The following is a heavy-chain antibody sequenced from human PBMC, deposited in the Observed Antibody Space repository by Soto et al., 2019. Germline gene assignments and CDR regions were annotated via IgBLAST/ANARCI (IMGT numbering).Heavy chain of an antibody. J-gene: IGHJ4*02. Sequence: QVQLVQSGAEVKKPGSSVKVSCKASGGTFSIYAISWVRQAPGQGLEWMGGIIPIFGTANYAQKFQGRVTITADESTSTAYMELSSLRSEDTAVYYCARDSAYYYDSSGYYGGIDYWGQGTLVTVSS. V-gene: IGHV1-69*12. CDR1: GGTFSIYA. CDR2: IIPIFGTA. CDR3: ARDSAYYYDSSGYYGGIDY. D-gene: IGHD3-22*01.